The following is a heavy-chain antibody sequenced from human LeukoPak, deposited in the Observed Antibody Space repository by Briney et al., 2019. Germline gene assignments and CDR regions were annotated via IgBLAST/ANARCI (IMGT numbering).Heavy chain of an antibody. D-gene: IGHD2-2*01. J-gene: IGHJ4*02. V-gene: IGHV3-21*01. Sequence: GGSLRLSCAASGFTFSSYTMHWVRQAPGNGLEWVSSISSSRSYIYSADSVKGRFTISRDNAKNSLYLQMNSLRAEDTAVYYCARDHCSSTSCFPSGTNYFDSWGQGTPVTVSS. CDR2: ISSSRSYI. CDR3: ARDHCSSTSCFPSGTNYFDS. CDR1: GFTFSSYT.